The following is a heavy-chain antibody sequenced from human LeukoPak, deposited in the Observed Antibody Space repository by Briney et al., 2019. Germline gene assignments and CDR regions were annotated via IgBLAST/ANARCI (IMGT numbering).Heavy chain of an antibody. J-gene: IGHJ4*02. Sequence: ASVKVSCKASGGTFISYAISWVRQAPGQGLEWMGRIIPIFGTANYAQKFQGRVTITTDESTSTAYMELGSLRSEDTAVYYCLVPTTVTTGLREYWGQGTLVTVSS. CDR3: LVPTTVTTGLREY. CDR1: GGTFISYA. CDR2: IIPIFGTA. D-gene: IGHD4-17*01. V-gene: IGHV1-69*05.